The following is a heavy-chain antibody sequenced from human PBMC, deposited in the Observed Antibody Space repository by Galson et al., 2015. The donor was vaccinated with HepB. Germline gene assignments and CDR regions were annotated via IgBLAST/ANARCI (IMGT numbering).Heavy chain of an antibody. CDR3: ARYTSGKGFDD. CDR1: GFTFSSYS. J-gene: IGHJ4*02. CDR2: ISSSSSYI. Sequence: SLRLSCAASGFTFSSYSMNWVRQAPGKGLEWVSSISSSSSYIYYVDSVKGRFTISRDNAKNTMYLQMNSLRDKDTAVYYCARYTSGKGFDDWGQGTLVTVSS. V-gene: IGHV3-21*01. D-gene: IGHD3-10*01.